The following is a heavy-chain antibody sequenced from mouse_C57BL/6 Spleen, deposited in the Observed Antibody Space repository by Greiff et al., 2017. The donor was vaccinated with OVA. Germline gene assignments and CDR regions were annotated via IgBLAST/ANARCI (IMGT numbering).Heavy chain of an antibody. J-gene: IGHJ4*01. CDR1: GFSFNTYA. CDR3: VVPNYYGYPYYYAMDY. V-gene: IGHV10-1*01. D-gene: IGHD2-2*01. Sequence: EVKLMESGGGLVQPKGSLKLSCAASGFSFNTYAMNWVRQAPGKGLEWVARIRSKSNNYATYYADSVKDRFTISRDDSESMLYLQMNNLKTEDTAMYYCVVPNYYGYPYYYAMDYWGQGTSVTVSS. CDR2: IRSKSNNYAT.